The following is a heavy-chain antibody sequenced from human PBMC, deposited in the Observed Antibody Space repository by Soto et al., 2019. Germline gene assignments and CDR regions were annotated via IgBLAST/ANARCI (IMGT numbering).Heavy chain of an antibody. Sequence: GASVKVSCKASGYAFTSYGISWVRQAPGQRLEWMGWISAYNGNTNYAQKLQGRVTMTTDTSTSTAYMELRSLRSDDTAVYYCARDLWDCSSTSCYNWFDPWGQGTLVTVSS. CDR1: GYAFTSYG. CDR2: ISAYNGNT. J-gene: IGHJ5*02. D-gene: IGHD2-2*01. V-gene: IGHV1-18*01. CDR3: ARDLWDCSSTSCYNWFDP.